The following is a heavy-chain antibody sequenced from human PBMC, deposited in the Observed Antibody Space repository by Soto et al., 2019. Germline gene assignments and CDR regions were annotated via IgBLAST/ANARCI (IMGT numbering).Heavy chain of an antibody. CDR2: IIPIFGTA. J-gene: IGHJ6*02. Sequence: QVQAVQSGAEVKKPGSSVKVSCQASGGTFSSYVISWVRQAPGQGLEWMGRIIPIFGTANYAQKFQGRVTITADESTSTAYMELSSLRSEDMAVYYCESERGRTRGMDVWGQGTTITVSS. CDR1: GGTFSSYV. D-gene: IGHD2-8*01. V-gene: IGHV1-69*18. CDR3: ESERGRTRGMDV.